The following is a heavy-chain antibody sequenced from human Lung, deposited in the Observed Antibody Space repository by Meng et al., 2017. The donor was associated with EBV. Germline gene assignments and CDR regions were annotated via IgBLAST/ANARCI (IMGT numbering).Heavy chain of an antibody. J-gene: IGHJ4*02. V-gene: IGHV6-1*01. CDR2: TYYRSKWNN. CDR1: GDSVSSISAA. CDR3: ARETTVSPADIEFFDS. Sequence: QVQLQQSGPGLVKPSXTLSLTCAXSGDSVSSISAAWDWLRQSPSRGLEWLGRTYYRSKWNNDYALSVKSRITIIPDTSKNQFSLQLNSVTPEDTAVYYCARETTVSPADIEFFDSWGQGTLVTVSS. D-gene: IGHD4-17*01.